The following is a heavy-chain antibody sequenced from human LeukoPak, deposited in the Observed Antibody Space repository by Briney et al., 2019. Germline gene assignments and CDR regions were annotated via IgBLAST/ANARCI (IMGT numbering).Heavy chain of an antibody. V-gene: IGHV3-23*01. J-gene: IGHJ6*02. CDR2: ISGSGGST. Sequence: GGSLRLSCAASGFTFSSYAMSWVRQAPGKGLEWVSAISGSGGSTYYADSVKGRFTVSRDNSKNTLYLQMNSLRAEDTAVYYCAKDSRYYYGSGLSRDYGMDVWGQGTTVTVSS. CDR3: AKDSRYYYGSGLSRDYGMDV. D-gene: IGHD3-10*01. CDR1: GFTFSSYA.